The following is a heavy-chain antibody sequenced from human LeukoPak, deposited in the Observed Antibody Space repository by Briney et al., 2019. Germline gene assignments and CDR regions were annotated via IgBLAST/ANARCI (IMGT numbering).Heavy chain of an antibody. CDR2: INVVNDNT. CDR3: ARAPLTTYPW. Sequence: ASVKVSCKTSGYDFTSYAMHWVRQAPGQRLEWMGWINVVNDNTKLSQKFQGRVTITSDTSASTACMEMSSLRFDDTAVYYCARAPLTTYPWWGQGTLVTVSS. D-gene: IGHD2/OR15-2a*01. J-gene: IGHJ4*02. CDR1: GYDFTSYA. V-gene: IGHV1-3*01.